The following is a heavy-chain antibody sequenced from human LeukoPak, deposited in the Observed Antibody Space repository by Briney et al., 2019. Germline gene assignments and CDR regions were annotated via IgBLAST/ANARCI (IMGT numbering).Heavy chain of an antibody. D-gene: IGHD6-19*01. V-gene: IGHV3-21*01. CDR3: ATDGRSSGWYGFDY. CDR2: ITSPVGRM. CDR1: GFTFSTYS. Sequence: GGSLRLACAASGFTFSTYSMNWVRQAPGKGLEWVSSITSPVGRMYYADSLKGRITISRDNARSTLYLQMNSLRAEDTAVYYCATDGRSSGWYGFDYWGQGTLVTVSS. J-gene: IGHJ4*02.